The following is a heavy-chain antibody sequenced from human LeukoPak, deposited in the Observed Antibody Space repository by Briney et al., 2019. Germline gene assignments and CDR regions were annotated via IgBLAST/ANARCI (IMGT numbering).Heavy chain of an antibody. J-gene: IGHJ3*02. CDR1: GFTFTSSA. CDR3: ATDQSGGYFNDAFDI. Sequence: SVKVSCKASGFTFTSSAMQWVRQARGQRLEWIGWIVVGRGNTDYAQKFQERVTITRDMSTSTVYMEVSCLRYEDTAVYYCATDQSGGYFNDAFDIWGQGTMVTVSS. V-gene: IGHV1-58*02. CDR2: IVVGRGNT. D-gene: IGHD2-15*01.